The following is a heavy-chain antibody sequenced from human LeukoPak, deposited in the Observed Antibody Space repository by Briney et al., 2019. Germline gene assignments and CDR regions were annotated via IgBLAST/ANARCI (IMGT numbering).Heavy chain of an antibody. CDR3: AKDRVASTWPKDAFDI. CDR2: IYSGGST. Sequence: GGSLRLSCAASGFTVSSNYMSWVRQAPGKGLEWVSVIYSGGSTYYADSVKGRFTISRDNSNNTLYLQINSLRAEDAAVYYCAKDRVASTWPKDAFDIWGQGTMVTVSS. D-gene: IGHD6-13*01. V-gene: IGHV3-53*01. J-gene: IGHJ3*02. CDR1: GFTVSSNY.